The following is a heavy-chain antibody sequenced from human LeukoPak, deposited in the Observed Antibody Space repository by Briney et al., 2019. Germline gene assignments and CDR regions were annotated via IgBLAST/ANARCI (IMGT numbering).Heavy chain of an antibody. V-gene: IGHV3-21*01. CDR1: GFTFSSYS. D-gene: IGHD1/OR15-1a*01. CDR3: AREGPINNGDLDY. CDR2: ISSSGSYI. Sequence: PGGSLRLSCAASGFTFSSYSMNWVRQAPGKGLEWVSSISSSGSYIFHADSVKGRFTISRDNAKNSLYPQMNSLRAEDTAVYYCAREGPINNGDLDYWGQGTLVTVSS. J-gene: IGHJ4*02.